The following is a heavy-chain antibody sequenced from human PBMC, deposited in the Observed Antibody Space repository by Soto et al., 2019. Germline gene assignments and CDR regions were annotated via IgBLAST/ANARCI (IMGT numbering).Heavy chain of an antibody. Sequence: QVTLKESGPVLVKPTETLTLTCTVSGFSLSNPRMGVSWIRQPPGKALEWLAHIFSNDEKSYTTSLKSRPTVSKDTSKSQVVLTMTNMDPVDTATYYCGRIASYGRAYWGQGTLVTVSS. CDR2: IFSNDEK. V-gene: IGHV2-26*01. D-gene: IGHD5-18*01. CDR3: GRIASYGRAY. CDR1: GFSLSNPRMG. J-gene: IGHJ4*02.